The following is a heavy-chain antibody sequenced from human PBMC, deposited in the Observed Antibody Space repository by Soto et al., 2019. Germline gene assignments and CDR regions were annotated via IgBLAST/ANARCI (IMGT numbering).Heavy chain of an antibody. V-gene: IGHV4-30-2*01. J-gene: IGHJ6*02. CDR2: IYHSGST. Sequence: SETLSLTCAVSGGSISSGGYSWSWIRQPPGKGLEWIGYIYHSGSTYYNPSLKSRVTISVDRSKNQFSLKLSSVTAADTAVYYCASSMYYYDGSGYFSYGMDVWGQGTTVTVSS. D-gene: IGHD3-22*01. CDR1: GGSISSGGYS. CDR3: ASSMYYYDGSGYFSYGMDV.